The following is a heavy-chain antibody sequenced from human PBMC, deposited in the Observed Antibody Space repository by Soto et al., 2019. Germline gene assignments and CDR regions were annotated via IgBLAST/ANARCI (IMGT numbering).Heavy chain of an antibody. Sequence: QVQLVESGGGVVQPGRSLRLSCAASGFTFNTYGMHWVRQSPGKGLEWVAVISYDGSNKYYADSVKGRLTISRDNSKNTLYLQMTSLRAEDKAVYYCAKGQHCSSTSCYFYYYGMDVWGQGTTVAVSS. D-gene: IGHD2-2*01. J-gene: IGHJ6*02. V-gene: IGHV3-30*18. CDR2: ISYDGSNK. CDR1: GFTFNTYG. CDR3: AKGQHCSSTSCYFYYYGMDV.